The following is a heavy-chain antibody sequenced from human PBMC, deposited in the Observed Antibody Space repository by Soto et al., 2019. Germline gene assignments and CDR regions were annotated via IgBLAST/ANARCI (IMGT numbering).Heavy chain of an antibody. CDR1: GGTFSTSA. Sequence: QVQLMQSGAEVKKPGSSVKVSCKASGGTFSTSAISWVRQAPGEGLEWVGGIMPIFATPDYAQKFQGRVTXSXDXXKATAYLELTSLTTDDTAVYYCARDKDRQQLGGNYYYILDVWGQGTAITVSS. D-gene: IGHD3-3*02. J-gene: IGHJ6*02. CDR3: ARDKDRQQLGGNYYYILDV. V-gene: IGHV1-69*05. CDR2: IMPIFATP.